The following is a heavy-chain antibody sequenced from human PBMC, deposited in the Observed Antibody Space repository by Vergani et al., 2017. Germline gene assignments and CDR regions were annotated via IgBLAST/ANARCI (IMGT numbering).Heavy chain of an antibody. J-gene: IGHJ6*04. CDR2: ISGSGGST. Sequence: EVQLLESGGDLVQPGGSLRLSCAASGFTFNHYAMNWVRQAPGKGLEWVSGISGSGGSTYYAGSVKGRFTISRDSSKNTLYLQMNSLSAGDTAVYYCAKANPRNSGYNYLYYYHAMDVWGKGKTVTVSS. CDR1: GFTFNHYA. D-gene: IGHD5-12*01. CDR3: AKANPRNSGYNYLYYYHAMDV. V-gene: IGHV3-23*01.